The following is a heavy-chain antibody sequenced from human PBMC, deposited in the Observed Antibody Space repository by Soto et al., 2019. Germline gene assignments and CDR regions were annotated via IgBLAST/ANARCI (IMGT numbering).Heavy chain of an antibody. D-gene: IGHD4-17*01. CDR2: IIPIFGTA. Sequence: QVQLVQSGAEVKKPGSSVKVSCKASGGTFSSYAISWVRQAPGQGLEWMGGIIPIFGTANYAQKFQGRVTITADESTGTAYMERGSLRSEDTAVYYCARSAGYGGPTDAFDIWGQGTMVTVSS. V-gene: IGHV1-69*01. CDR1: GGTFSSYA. J-gene: IGHJ3*02. CDR3: ARSAGYGGPTDAFDI.